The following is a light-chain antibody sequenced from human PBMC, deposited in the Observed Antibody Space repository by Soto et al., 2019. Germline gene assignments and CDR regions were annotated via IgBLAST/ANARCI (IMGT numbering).Light chain of an antibody. CDR2: DAS. Sequence: IVVTQSPGPLSLSPGERATLSCRASQTITTRYLAWYQQKPGQAPRLLIYDASSRATGVPDRFSGSGSGTDFTLTISRLEPEDFAVYYCQQYGRTFGQGTKVDIK. J-gene: IGKJ1*01. V-gene: IGKV3-20*01. CDR3: QQYGRT. CDR1: QTITTRY.